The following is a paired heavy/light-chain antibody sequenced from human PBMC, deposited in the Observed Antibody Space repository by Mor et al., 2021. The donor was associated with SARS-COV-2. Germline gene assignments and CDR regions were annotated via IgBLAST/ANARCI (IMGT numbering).Light chain of an antibody. J-gene: IGKJ2*01. V-gene: IGKV1-39*01. CDR2: GVS. CDR3: QQTYRRSYT. CDR1: QTVSSY. Sequence: DTQMTQSPSSLSASVGDRVTISCRASQTVSSYVNWYQQKPGKAPQLLIYGVSSLQSGVPSRFSGSGSDTDFTLTISSLQPEDSATYYCQQTYRRSYTFGQGTNVDI.
Heavy chain of an antibody. CDR1: GYSLSAYY. J-gene: IGHJ4*02. V-gene: IGHV1-46*01. D-gene: IGHD5-12*01. Sequence: QLVQSGAEVMKPGASVRISCKGSGYSLSAYYIHWVRQAPGQGPEWMGVSNPSAGATTYSLMFQGRIALTRDTSTNTAYLELSSLRSDDTAVYYCARGRDGYILQRPFDDWGLGTLVTVSS. CDR2: SNPSAGAT. CDR3: ARGRDGYILQRPFDD.